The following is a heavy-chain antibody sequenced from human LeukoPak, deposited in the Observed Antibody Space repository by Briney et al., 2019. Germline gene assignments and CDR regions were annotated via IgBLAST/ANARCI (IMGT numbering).Heavy chain of an antibody. D-gene: IGHD6-13*01. CDR3: ARLRSAAGDNWFDP. Sequence: ASVKVSCKAPGYTFTSYGISWVRQAPGQGLEWMGWISAYNGNTNYAQKLQGRVTMTTDTSTSTAYMELRSLRSDDTAVYYCARLRSAAGDNWFDPWGQGTLVTVSS. J-gene: IGHJ5*02. V-gene: IGHV1-18*01. CDR1: GYTFTSYG. CDR2: ISAYNGNT.